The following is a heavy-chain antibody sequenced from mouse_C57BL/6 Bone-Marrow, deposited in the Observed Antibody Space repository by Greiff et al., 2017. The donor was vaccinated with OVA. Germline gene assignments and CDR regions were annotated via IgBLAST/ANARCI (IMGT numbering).Heavy chain of an antibody. J-gene: IGHJ3*01. CDR3: ASYDYDAWFAY. Sequence: VKLVESGPGLVQPSQSLSITCTVSGFSLTSYGVHWVRQSPGKGLEWLGVIWSGGSTDYNAAFISRLSIIKDNSKSQVFFKMNSLQADDTAIYYCASYDYDAWFAYWGQGTLVTVSA. CDR1: GFSLTSYG. V-gene: IGHV2-2*01. D-gene: IGHD2-4*01. CDR2: IWSGGST.